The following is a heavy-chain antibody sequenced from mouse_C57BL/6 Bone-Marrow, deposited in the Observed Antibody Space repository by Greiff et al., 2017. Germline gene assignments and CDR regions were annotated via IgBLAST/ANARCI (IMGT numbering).Heavy chain of an antibody. Sequence: VQLQQSGPELVKPGASVKISCKASGYTFTDSYMNWVKQSHGKSLEWIGDINPNNGGTSYNQKFKGKATLTVDKSSSTAYMELRSLTSEDSAVYYCARPITTVPYYYAMDYWGQGTSVTVSS. CDR1: GYTFTDSY. J-gene: IGHJ4*01. D-gene: IGHD1-1*01. V-gene: IGHV1-26*01. CDR3: ARPITTVPYYYAMDY. CDR2: INPNNGGT.